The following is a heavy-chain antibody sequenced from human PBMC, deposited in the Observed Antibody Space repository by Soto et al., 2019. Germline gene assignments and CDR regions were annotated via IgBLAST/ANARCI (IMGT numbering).Heavy chain of an antibody. V-gene: IGHV4-59*08. CDR1: GGSISSYY. D-gene: IGHD2-2*01. Sequence: SETLSLTCTVSGGSISSYYWSWIRQPPGKGLEWIGYIYYSGSTNYNPSLKSRVTISVDTSKNRFSLKLSSVTAADTAVYYWARSDIVVVPAAPGVGYYYYYYMDVWGKGTTVTVSS. J-gene: IGHJ6*03. CDR3: ARSDIVVVPAAPGVGYYYYYYMDV. CDR2: IYYSGST.